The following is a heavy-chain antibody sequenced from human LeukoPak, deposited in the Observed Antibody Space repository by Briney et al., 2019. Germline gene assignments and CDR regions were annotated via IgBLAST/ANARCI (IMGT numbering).Heavy chain of an antibody. CDR3: AKDEGYVDWLLCY. J-gene: IGHJ4*02. Sequence: PGGSLRLSCAASGFTFSSYGMHWVRQAPGKGLEWVAVISYDGSNKYYADPVKGRFTISRDNSKTTLYLQMNSLRAEDTAVYYCAKDEGYVDWLLCYWGQGTLVTVSS. V-gene: IGHV3-30*18. CDR1: GFTFSSYG. D-gene: IGHD3-9*01. CDR2: ISYDGSNK.